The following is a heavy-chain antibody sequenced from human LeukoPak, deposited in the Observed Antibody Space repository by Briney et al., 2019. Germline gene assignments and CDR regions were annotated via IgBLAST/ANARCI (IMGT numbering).Heavy chain of an antibody. D-gene: IGHD3/OR15-3a*01. CDR1: GYTFTSYD. Sequence: ASVKVSCKASGYTFTSYDINWVRQATGQGLEWMGWMNPTSGNTGYAKKFQGRVTMTRNNSISTAYMELSSLRSEDTAVYYCARGGGYPMIFGVVIIQDYDYYGMDVWGQGTTVTVSS. J-gene: IGHJ6*02. CDR3: ARGGGYPMIFGVVIIQDYDYYGMDV. V-gene: IGHV1-8*01. CDR2: MNPTSGNT.